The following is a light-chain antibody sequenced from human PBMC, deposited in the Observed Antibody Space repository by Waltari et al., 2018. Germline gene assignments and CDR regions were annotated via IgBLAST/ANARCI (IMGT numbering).Light chain of an antibody. Sequence: EVVLTQSPGTLSLSPGERATLSCRASQNIRSNYLAWYQQRPGQAPRLLIYGTSNRASGIPDRFSGSGSGTDFTLIITRLEPEDFAVYYCQQYVSSPLTFGGGTRVEIK. CDR2: GTS. CDR3: QQYVSSPLT. J-gene: IGKJ4*01. V-gene: IGKV3-20*01. CDR1: QNIRSNY.